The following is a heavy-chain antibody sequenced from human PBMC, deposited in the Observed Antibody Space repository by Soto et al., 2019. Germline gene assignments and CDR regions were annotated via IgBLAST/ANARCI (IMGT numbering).Heavy chain of an antibody. J-gene: IGHJ6*02. Sequence: SETLSLTCTVSGGSISSGGYYWSWIRQHPGRGLEWIGYIYYSGSTYYNPSLKSRVTISVDTSKNQFSLKLSSVTAADTAVYYCARGLAVAEFKPYYYYGMDVWGRGTTVTVSS. CDR1: GGSISSGGYY. CDR2: IYYSGST. CDR3: ARGLAVAEFKPYYYYGMDV. V-gene: IGHV4-31*03. D-gene: IGHD6-19*01.